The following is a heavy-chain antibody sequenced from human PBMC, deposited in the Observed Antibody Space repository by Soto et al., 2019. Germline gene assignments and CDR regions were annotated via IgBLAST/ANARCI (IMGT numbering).Heavy chain of an antibody. D-gene: IGHD3-3*01. V-gene: IGHV3-53*01. CDR2: IYSGGST. J-gene: IGHJ6*02. CDR1: GFTVSSNY. Sequence: GGSLRLSCAASGFTVSSNYMSWVRQAPGKGLEWVSVIYSGGSTYYADSVKGRFTISRDNSKNTPYLQMNSLRAEDTAVYYCAREWWDGVVTNLYYGMDVWGQGTTVTVSS. CDR3: AREWWDGVVTNLYYGMDV.